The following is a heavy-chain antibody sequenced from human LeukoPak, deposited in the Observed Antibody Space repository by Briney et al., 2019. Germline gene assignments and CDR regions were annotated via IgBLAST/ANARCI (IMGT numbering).Heavy chain of an antibody. V-gene: IGHV4-61*02. D-gene: IGHD6-19*01. CDR3: ARSGGWSEYFDY. J-gene: IGHJ4*02. CDR1: GGSISSGSYY. Sequence: SETLSLTCTVSGGSISSGSYYWRWIRQPAGKGLEWIGRIYTSGSTNYNPSLKSRVTISVDTSKNQFSLKLSSVAAADTAVYYCARSGGWSEYFDYWGQGTLVTVS. CDR2: IYTSGST.